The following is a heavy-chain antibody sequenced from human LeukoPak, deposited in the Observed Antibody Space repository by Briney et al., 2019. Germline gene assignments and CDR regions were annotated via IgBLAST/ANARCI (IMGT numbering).Heavy chain of an antibody. Sequence: GGSLRLSCAASGFTFSSYSMNWVRQAPGKGLEWVSSISSSSSYIYYADSVKGRFTISRDNAKNSLYLQMNSLRAEDTAVYYCARDRRLSRDGYNSDFDYWGQGTLVAVSS. CDR3: ARDRRLSRDGYNSDFDY. V-gene: IGHV3-21*01. CDR1: GFTFSSYS. J-gene: IGHJ4*02. D-gene: IGHD5-24*01. CDR2: ISSSSSYI.